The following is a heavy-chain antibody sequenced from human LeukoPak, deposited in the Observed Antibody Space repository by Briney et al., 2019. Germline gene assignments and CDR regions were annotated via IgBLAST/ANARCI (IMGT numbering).Heavy chain of an antibody. D-gene: IGHD2-8*01. CDR2: ISGSGGST. J-gene: IGHJ4*02. Sequence: QTGGSLRLSCAASGFTFSSYAMSWVRQAPGKGLEWVSSISGSGGSTYYADSVKGRFTISRDNSKNTLYLQMNSLRAEDTAVYYCAKDGVPSRYFGRNYFDYWGQGTLVTVSS. V-gene: IGHV3-23*01. CDR3: AKDGVPSRYFGRNYFDY. CDR1: GFTFSSYA.